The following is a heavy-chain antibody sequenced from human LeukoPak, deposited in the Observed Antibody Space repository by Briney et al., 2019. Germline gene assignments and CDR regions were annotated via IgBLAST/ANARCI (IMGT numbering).Heavy chain of an antibody. D-gene: IGHD3-10*01. V-gene: IGHV3-23*01. CDR3: STGIRGPEYFQH. CDR1: GFTFSSYS. J-gene: IGHJ1*01. CDR2: ISGSGGST. Sequence: GGSLRLSCAASGFTFSSYSMNWVRQAPGKGLEWVSAISGSGGSTYYADSVKGRFTISRDNSKNTLFLQMNSLRAEDTAIYYCSTGIRGPEYFQHWGQGTLVTVSS.